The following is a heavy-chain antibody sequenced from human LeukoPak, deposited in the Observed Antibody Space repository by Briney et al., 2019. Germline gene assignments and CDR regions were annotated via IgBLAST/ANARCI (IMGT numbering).Heavy chain of an antibody. J-gene: IGHJ4*02. CDR3: AKRGYGTNGCPYYFDY. V-gene: IGHV3-23*01. D-gene: IGHD2-8*01. Sequence: GGSLRLSCLASGFTFSNYAMSWVRQAPGKGLEWVSGITISGKTAYYADSVKGRFTISRDNFKNTLYLQMNSLRAEDTAVYYCAKRGYGTNGCPYYFDYWGQGTLVTVSS. CDR2: ITISGKTA. CDR1: GFTFSNYA.